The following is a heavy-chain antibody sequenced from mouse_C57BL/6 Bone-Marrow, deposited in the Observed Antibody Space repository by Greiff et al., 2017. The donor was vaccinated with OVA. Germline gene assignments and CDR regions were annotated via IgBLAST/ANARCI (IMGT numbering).Heavy chain of an antibody. J-gene: IGHJ2*01. V-gene: IGHV5-16*01. CDR2: INYDGSST. CDR3: ARDPYGYDGDWYFDY. CDR1: GFTFSDYY. Sequence: DVKLVESEGGLVQPGSSMKLSCTASGFTFSDYYMAWVRQVPEKGLEWVANINYDGSSTYYLDSLKSRFIISRDNAKNILYLQLSSLKSEDTATYYCARDPYGYDGDWYFDYWGQGTTLTVSS. D-gene: IGHD2-2*01.